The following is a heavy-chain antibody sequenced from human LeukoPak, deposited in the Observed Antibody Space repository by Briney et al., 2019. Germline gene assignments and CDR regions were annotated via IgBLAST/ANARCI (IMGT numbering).Heavy chain of an antibody. V-gene: IGHV3-7*01. CDR2: IKQDGSEK. J-gene: IGHJ4*02. CDR3: ARDKIVGATQFDY. Sequence: GGSLRLSCAASGLTFSSYGMGWVRQAPGKGLEWVANIKQDGSEKYYVDSVKGRFTISRDNAKNSLYLQMNSLRAEDTAVYYCARDKIVGATQFDYWGQGTLVTVSS. CDR1: GLTFSSYG. D-gene: IGHD1-26*01.